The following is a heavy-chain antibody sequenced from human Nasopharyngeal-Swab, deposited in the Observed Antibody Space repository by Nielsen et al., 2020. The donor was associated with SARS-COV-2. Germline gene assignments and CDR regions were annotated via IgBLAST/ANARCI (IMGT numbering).Heavy chain of an antibody. CDR2: ISSSNSYI. D-gene: IGHD3-10*01. Sequence: GGSLRLSCAASGFTFSSYSMNWVRQAPGKGLEWVSSISSSNSYIYYADSAKGRFTISRDNAKNTLYLQMSSLRADDTAVYYCAKRGSGSGTYHFDYWGQGILVTVSS. CDR3: AKRGSGSGTYHFDY. V-gene: IGHV3-21*04. CDR1: GFTFSSYS. J-gene: IGHJ4*02.